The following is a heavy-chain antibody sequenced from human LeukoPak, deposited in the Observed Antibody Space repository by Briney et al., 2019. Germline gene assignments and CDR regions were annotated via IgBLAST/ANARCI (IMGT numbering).Heavy chain of an antibody. CDR2: ITISGGNT. V-gene: IGHV3-23*01. CDR3: ARDGGLMVRGVITY. D-gene: IGHD3-10*01. CDR1: GFTFSSYA. J-gene: IGHJ4*02. Sequence: PGGSLRLSCAASGFTFSSYAMSWVRQAPGMGLEWVSVITISGGNTNYAASVKGRFTISRDNSKNSLYLQMNSLRAEDTAVYYCARDGGLMVRGVITYWGQGTLVTVSS.